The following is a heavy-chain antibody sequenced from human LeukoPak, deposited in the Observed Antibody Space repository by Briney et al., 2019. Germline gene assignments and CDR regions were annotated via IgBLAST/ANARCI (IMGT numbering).Heavy chain of an antibody. CDR1: GFTFSSYW. V-gene: IGHV3-7*02. Sequence: GGSLRLSCEASGFTFSSYWMTWVRQAPGRGLEWVTNIKQDGSEKYYVDSVKGRFTITRDNAKNALYLQMNSLRVEDTAVYYCTRTNDFDVWGQGTMVTVSS. CDR2: IKQDGSEK. J-gene: IGHJ3*01. CDR3: TRTNDFDV.